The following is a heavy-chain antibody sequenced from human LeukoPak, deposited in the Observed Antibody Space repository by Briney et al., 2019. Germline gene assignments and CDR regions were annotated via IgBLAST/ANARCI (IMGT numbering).Heavy chain of an antibody. J-gene: IGHJ4*02. V-gene: IGHV1-3*01. CDR2: INAGNGNT. Sequence: GASVKVSCKASGYTFTSYDINWVRQATGQGLEWMGWINAGNGNTKYSQKFRGRVTITRDTSASTAYKELSSLRSEDTAVYYCARVYSSSWYYFDYWGQGTLVTVSS. D-gene: IGHD6-13*01. CDR1: GYTFTSYD. CDR3: ARVYSSSWYYFDY.